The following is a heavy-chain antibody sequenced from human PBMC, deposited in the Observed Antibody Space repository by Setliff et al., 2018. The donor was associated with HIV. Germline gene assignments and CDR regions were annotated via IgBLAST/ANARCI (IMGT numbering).Heavy chain of an antibody. CDR3: ARQSPQIRYLDWLNAFDI. Sequence: SETLSLTCAVSGYSISSGYYWGWIRQPPGKGLEWIGSMYHSGSTYHNPSLKSRVTISVDTSKNQFSLKLSYVTAADTALYYCARQSPQIRYLDWLNAFDIWGQGTMVTVSS. J-gene: IGHJ3*02. CDR1: GYSISSGYY. V-gene: IGHV4-38-2*01. CDR2: MYHSGST. D-gene: IGHD3-9*01.